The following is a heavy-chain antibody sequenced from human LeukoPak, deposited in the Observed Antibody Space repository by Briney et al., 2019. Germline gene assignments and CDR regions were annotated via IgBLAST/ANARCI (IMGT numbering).Heavy chain of an antibody. J-gene: IGHJ5*02. CDR1: GGSISSYY. CDR2: IYYSGST. V-gene: IGHV4-59*08. CDR3: ARRGGGSYSYNWFDP. D-gene: IGHD1-26*01. Sequence: NPSETLSLTCTVSGGSISSYYWSWIRQPPGKGLEWIGYIYYSGSTNYNPSLKSRVTMSVDTSKNQFSLKLSSVTAADTAVYYCARRGGGSYSYNWFDPWGQGTLVTVSS.